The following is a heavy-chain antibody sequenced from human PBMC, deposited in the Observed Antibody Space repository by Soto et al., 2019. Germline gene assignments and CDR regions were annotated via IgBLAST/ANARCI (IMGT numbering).Heavy chain of an antibody. D-gene: IGHD1-26*01. CDR2: ISVYNGNT. Sequence: ASVKVSCKASGYSFINCGITWVRQVPGQGLEWIGWISVYNGNTHYAESLQGRVTMTTDTSTTTAYMELRSLTSDDTAMYYCARDPQYSGSLSGRGDAFDIWGQGTMVTVSS. J-gene: IGHJ3*02. CDR1: GYSFINCG. V-gene: IGHV1-18*01. CDR3: ARDPQYSGSLSGRGDAFDI.